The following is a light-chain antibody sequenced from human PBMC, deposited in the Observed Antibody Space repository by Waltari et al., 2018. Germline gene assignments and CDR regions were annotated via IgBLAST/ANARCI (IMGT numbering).Light chain of an antibody. Sequence: EVVLTQSPGTVSLSPGDRVTLSCRASATFFSSNLAWYQQRPGQAPRLLIYGASKRATDTPDRFSGSGSGTDFTLTISRLEPEDFAVYYCQQYGSSPLTFGGGTKVEIK. CDR1: ATFFSSN. CDR2: GAS. V-gene: IGKV3-20*01. J-gene: IGKJ4*01. CDR3: QQYGSSPLT.